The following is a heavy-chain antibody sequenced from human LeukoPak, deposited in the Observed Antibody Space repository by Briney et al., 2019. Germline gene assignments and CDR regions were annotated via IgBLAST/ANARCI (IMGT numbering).Heavy chain of an antibody. V-gene: IGHV5-51*01. CDR3: VRLYAGNSCHQ. J-gene: IGHJ1*01. CDR2: IYPDDSDT. Sequence: GESLKISCKGSAYSFTSYWIGWVRQLPGKGLEWMGIIYPDDSDTRYSPSFQGQVTISADKSISIAYLQWSSLKAPATAMYYCVRLYAGNSCHQWGQGTLVTVSS. CDR1: AYSFTSYW. D-gene: IGHD4-23*01.